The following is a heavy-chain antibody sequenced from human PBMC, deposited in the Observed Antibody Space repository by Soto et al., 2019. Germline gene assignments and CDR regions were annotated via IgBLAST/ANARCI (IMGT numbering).Heavy chain of an antibody. CDR2: VTPSGVS. D-gene: IGHD2-15*01. V-gene: IGHV4-34*01. Sequence: QVQLQQWGAGLLKPSETLSLTCAVYGGSFNSYFWNWVRQPPGKGLEWIGEVTPSGVSNYNPSLKSRVTISKDTSKNQFSLKVTSVTAADTAVYYCTTSGRRWPDAFDIWAQGAMVTVSP. CDR1: GGSFNSYF. J-gene: IGHJ3*02. CDR3: TTSGRRWPDAFDI.